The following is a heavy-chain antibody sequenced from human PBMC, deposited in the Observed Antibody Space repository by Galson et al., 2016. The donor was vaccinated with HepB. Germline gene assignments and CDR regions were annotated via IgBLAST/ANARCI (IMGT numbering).Heavy chain of an antibody. CDR2: ISAYNGNT. V-gene: IGHV1-18*04. D-gene: IGHD2-15*01. Sequence: SVKVSCKASGYTFKKYGISWVRQAPGQGLEWMGWISAYNGNTNYAQNLQGRVTMTTDTSTSTAYMEVRSLRSDDTAVYYCAREGECSGGSCYYYYYGMDVWGQGTTVTVSS. CDR1: GYTFKKYG. CDR3: AREGECSGGSCYYYYYGMDV. J-gene: IGHJ6*02.